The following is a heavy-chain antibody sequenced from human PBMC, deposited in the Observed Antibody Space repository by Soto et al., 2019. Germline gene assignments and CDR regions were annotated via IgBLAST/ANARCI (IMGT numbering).Heavy chain of an antibody. Sequence: EVQLVESGGGLIQAGGSLRLSCAASGFTVSSNYMSWVRQAPGKGLEWVSVIYSGGSTYYADSVKGRFTISRDNSKNTLYLQMNSLRAEDTAVYYCARNYYDSSGGFDYWGQGTLVTVSS. V-gene: IGHV3-53*01. CDR2: IYSGGST. CDR3: ARNYYDSSGGFDY. D-gene: IGHD3-22*01. J-gene: IGHJ4*02. CDR1: GFTVSSNY.